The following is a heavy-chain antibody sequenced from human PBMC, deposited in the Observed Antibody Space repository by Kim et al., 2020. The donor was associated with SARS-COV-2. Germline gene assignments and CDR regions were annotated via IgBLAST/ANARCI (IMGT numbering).Heavy chain of an antibody. CDR3: ASYDSSGYYYPNFDY. J-gene: IGHJ4*02. V-gene: IGHV1-69*01. Sequence: KFQGRVTITADESTSTAYMELSSLRSEDTAVYCCASYDSSGYYYPNFDYWGQGTLVTVSS. D-gene: IGHD3-22*01.